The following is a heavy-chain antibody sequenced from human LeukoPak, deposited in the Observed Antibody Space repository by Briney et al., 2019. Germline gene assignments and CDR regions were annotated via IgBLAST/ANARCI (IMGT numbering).Heavy chain of an antibody. J-gene: IGHJ5*02. D-gene: IGHD6-13*01. Sequence: GGSLRLSCAASGFTISSFVMHWVRQAPGKGLEWVAFTRYDSNDKYYADSVKGRFTISRDNSKNTLYLEMNGLRSDDTAVYYCAPLFIAAAGFNWFDPWGQGTLVTVSS. CDR2: TRYDSNDK. CDR3: APLFIAAAGFNWFDP. V-gene: IGHV3-30*02. CDR1: GFTISSFV.